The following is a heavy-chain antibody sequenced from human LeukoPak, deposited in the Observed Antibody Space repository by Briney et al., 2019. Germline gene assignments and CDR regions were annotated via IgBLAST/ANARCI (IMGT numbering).Heavy chain of an antibody. D-gene: IGHD6-13*01. CDR1: GFTVSSYG. CDR2: IRYDGSNK. V-gene: IGHV3-30*02. CDR3: AKDMSSSWWGYNWFDP. Sequence: GGSLRLSCAASGFTVSSYGMHWVRQAPGKGLEWVAFIRYDGSNKYYADSVKGRFTISRDNSKNTLYLQMNSLRAEDTDVYYCAKDMSSSWWGYNWFDPWGQGTLVTVSS. J-gene: IGHJ5*02.